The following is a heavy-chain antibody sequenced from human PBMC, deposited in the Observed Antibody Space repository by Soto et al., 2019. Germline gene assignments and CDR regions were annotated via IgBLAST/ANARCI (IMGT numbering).Heavy chain of an antibody. Sequence: QVQLQESGPGLVKPSQTLSLTCTVSGGSIIDGQTYLNWIRQHPERGLEWMGYINYRGTTNYSPALKCRLLISVDTSKNQFSLTLTSVTAADTAVYYCARDAPGVAPFWGQGTLVTVSS. V-gene: IGHV4-31*03. CDR3: ARDAPGVAPF. D-gene: IGHD2-15*01. CDR1: GGSIIDGQTY. J-gene: IGHJ4*02. CDR2: INYRGTT.